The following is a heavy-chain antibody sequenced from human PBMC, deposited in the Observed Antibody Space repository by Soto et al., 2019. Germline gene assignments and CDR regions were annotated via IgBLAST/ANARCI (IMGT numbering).Heavy chain of an antibody. CDR1: GYTFTSYG. CDR2: ISAYNGNT. V-gene: IGHV1-18*01. J-gene: IGHJ4*02. D-gene: IGHD2-21*02. CDR3: ARLGRHLTATAIIGGGDY. Sequence: QVQLVQSGAEVKKPGASVKVSCKASGYTFTSYGISWVRQAPGQGLEWMGWISAYNGNTNYAQKLQGRVTMTTDASTTTAYMELRGLRSDDTAVYYCARLGRHLTATAIIGGGDYWVQGPLVAVSS.